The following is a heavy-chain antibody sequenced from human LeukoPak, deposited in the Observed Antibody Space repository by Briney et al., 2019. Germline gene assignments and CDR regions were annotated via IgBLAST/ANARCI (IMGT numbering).Heavy chain of an antibody. CDR1: GGSFSGYY. CDR2: INHSGST. CDR3: AREYILTGSINY. Sequence: SETLSLTCAVYGGSFSGYYWSWIRQPPGKGLEWIGEINHSGSTNYNPSLKSRVTISVDTSKNQFSLKLSSVTAADTAVYYCAREYILTGSINYWGQGTLVTVSS. D-gene: IGHD3-9*01. V-gene: IGHV4-34*01. J-gene: IGHJ4*02.